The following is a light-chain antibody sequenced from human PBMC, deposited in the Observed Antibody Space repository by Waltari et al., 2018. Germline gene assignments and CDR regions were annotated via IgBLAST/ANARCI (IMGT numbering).Light chain of an antibody. J-gene: IGLJ2*01. CDR1: SSDVGGDNY. Sequence: QSALTQPASVSGSPGQSITISGTGTSSDVGGDNYVSWYQQHPGKAPKLMIYDVSNRPSGVSNRFSGSKSGDPASLPISGLQAEDEADYYCSSYTSSSTPHVVFGGGTKLPVL. V-gene: IGLV2-14*01. CDR2: DVS. CDR3: SSYTSSSTPHVV.